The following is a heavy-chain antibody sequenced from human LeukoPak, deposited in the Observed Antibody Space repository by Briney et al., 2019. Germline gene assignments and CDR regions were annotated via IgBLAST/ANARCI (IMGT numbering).Heavy chain of an antibody. CDR2: INRSGST. J-gene: IGHJ5*02. Sequence: SETLSLTCAVYGGSFSGYYWSWIRQPPGKGLEWIGEINRSGSTNYNPSLKSRVTISVDTSKNQFSLKLSSVTAADTAVYYCARKGGYCSSTSCYYKFNWFDPWGQGTLVTVSS. CDR3: ARKGGYCSSTSCYYKFNWFDP. CDR1: GGSFSGYY. D-gene: IGHD2-2*01. V-gene: IGHV4-34*01.